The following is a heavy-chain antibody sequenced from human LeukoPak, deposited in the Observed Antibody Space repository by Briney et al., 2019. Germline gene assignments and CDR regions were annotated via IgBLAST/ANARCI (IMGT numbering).Heavy chain of an antibody. V-gene: IGHV3-23*01. CDR2: IIDSGEST. CDR1: GFTFSSYW. CDR3: AKLGGQELHNYYVAV. D-gene: IGHD3-16*01. Sequence: GGSLRLSCAASGFTFSSYWMSWVRQAPGKGLEWVSGIIDSGESTYYANFAKGRFTISRDNSNNTLYLQMNSLRAEDTAAYYCAKLGGQELHNYYVAVCGKGTTVAVSS. J-gene: IGHJ6*03.